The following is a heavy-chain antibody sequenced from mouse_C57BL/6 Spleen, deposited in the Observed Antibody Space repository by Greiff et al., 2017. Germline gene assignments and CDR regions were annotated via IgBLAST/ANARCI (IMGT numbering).Heavy chain of an antibody. D-gene: IGHD2-5*01. CDR2: ISSGGSYT. Sequence: EVKLVESGGDLVKPGGSLELSCAASGFTFSSYGMSWVRQTPDKRLEWVATISSGGSYTYYPDSVKGRFTISRDNAKNTLYLQMSSLKSEDTAMYYCAAYYSNPGGFAYWGQGTLVTVSA. J-gene: IGHJ3*01. V-gene: IGHV5-6*01. CDR3: AAYYSNPGGFAY. CDR1: GFTFSSYG.